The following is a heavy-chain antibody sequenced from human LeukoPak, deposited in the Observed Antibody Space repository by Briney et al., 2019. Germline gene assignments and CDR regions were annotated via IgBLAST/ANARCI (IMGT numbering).Heavy chain of an antibody. D-gene: IGHD3-10*01. CDR1: GYTFTSYA. V-gene: IGHV7-4-1*02. Sequence: GASVKVSCKASGYTFTSYAMNWVRQAPGQGLEWMGWINTNTGNPTYAQGFTGRFVFSLDTSVSTAYLQISSLKAEDTAVYYCARDTPLYGSGSSSHPGDWFDPWGQGTLVTVSS. CDR2: INTNTGNP. CDR3: ARDTPLYGSGSSSHPGDWFDP. J-gene: IGHJ5*02.